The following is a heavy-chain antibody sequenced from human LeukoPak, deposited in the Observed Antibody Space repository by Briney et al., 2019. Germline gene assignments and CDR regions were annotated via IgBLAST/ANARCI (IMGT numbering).Heavy chain of an antibody. J-gene: IGHJ3*02. CDR1: GYTFTGYY. D-gene: IGHD2-2*01. CDR2: INPNSGGT. Sequence: GASVKVSCKASGYTFTGYYMHWVRQAPGQGLEWMGWINPNSGGTNYAQKFQGRVTMTRDTSISTAYMELSRLRSDDTAVYYCARVWRGEVVPAAESDDAFDIWGQGTMVTVSS. V-gene: IGHV1-2*02. CDR3: ARVWRGEVVPAAESDDAFDI.